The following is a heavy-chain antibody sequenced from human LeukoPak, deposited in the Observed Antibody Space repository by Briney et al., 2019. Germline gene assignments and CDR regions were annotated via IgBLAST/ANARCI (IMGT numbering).Heavy chain of an antibody. D-gene: IGHD3-10*01. Sequence: PGGSPRLSCAASGFTFSSYDMHWVRQATGKGLEWVSAIGTAGDTYYPGSVKGRFTISRENAKNSLYLQMSSLRAEDTAVYYCAIDNPYYYGSGSYAVDAFDIWGQGTMVTVSS. J-gene: IGHJ3*02. CDR2: IGTAGDT. CDR3: AIDNPYYYGSGSYAVDAFDI. CDR1: GFTFSSYD. V-gene: IGHV3-13*01.